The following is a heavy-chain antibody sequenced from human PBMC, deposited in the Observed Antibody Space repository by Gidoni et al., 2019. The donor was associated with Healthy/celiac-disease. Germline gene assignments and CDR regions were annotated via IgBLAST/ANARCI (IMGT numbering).Heavy chain of an antibody. V-gene: IGHV1-69*01. CDR3: ARDEDIVVVPAGYGDYYKFDY. CDR1: GGTFSSYA. J-gene: IGHJ4*02. D-gene: IGHD2-2*01. Sequence: QVQLVQSGAEVKKPGSSVKVSCKASGGTFSSYAISWVRQAPGQGLEWMGGISPIFGTANYAQKFQGRVTITADESTSTAYMELSSLRSEDTAVYYCARDEDIVVVPAGYGDYYKFDYWGQGTLVTVSS. CDR2: ISPIFGTA.